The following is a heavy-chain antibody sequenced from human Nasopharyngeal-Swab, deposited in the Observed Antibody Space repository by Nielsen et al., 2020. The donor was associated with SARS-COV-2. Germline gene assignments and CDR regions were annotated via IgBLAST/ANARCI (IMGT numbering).Heavy chain of an antibody. D-gene: IGHD3-10*01. J-gene: IGHJ3*01. CDR3: ARLQGEGSYSNDAFDV. CDR1: CYSFTSYW. CDR2: IYPGDSDT. V-gene: IGHV5-51*01. Sequence: KVSCKGSCYSFTSYWIGCVRQMPGKGLEWMWIIYPGDSDTRYSPSVQGQVTISADKSISTAYLQWSSLKASDTAMYYCARLQGEGSYSNDAFDVWGQGTMVTVSS.